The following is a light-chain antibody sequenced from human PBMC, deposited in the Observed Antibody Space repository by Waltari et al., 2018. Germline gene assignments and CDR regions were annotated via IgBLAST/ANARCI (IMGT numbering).Light chain of an antibody. CDR2: KDS. CDR3: YSATDNRLL. Sequence: SYELTQPSSESVSQGQTAEITCSGDVLAKGFVRWFVQRPGQAPVLIIYKDSERPSGVPERFSGSGSGTTVTLTISGAQVEDEADYYCYSATDNRLLFDGGTKLTVL. J-gene: IGLJ2*01. CDR1: VLAKGF. V-gene: IGLV3-27*01.